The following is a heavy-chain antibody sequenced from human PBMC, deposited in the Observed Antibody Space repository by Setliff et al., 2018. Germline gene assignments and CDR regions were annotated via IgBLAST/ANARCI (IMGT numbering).Heavy chain of an antibody. CDR1: GYSISSGYY. D-gene: IGHD3-22*01. J-gene: IGHJ4*02. V-gene: IGHV4-38-2*01. CDR3: ARQASLYYYDSSGYYDY. Sequence: SETLSLTCAVSGYSISSGYYWGWIRQPPGKGLEWIGSIYHSGSTYYNPSLKSRVTISVDTSKNQFSLKLSSVTAADTAVCYCARQASLYYYDSSGYYDYWGQGTLVTVSS. CDR2: IYHSGST.